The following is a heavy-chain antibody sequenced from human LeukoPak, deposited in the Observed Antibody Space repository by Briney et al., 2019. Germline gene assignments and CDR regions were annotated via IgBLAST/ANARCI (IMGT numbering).Heavy chain of an antibody. CDR1: GYSFTSYW. Sequence: PGESLKISCKGSGYSFTSYWIGWVRQMPGKGLEWMGIIYPGDSDTRYSPSFQGQVTISADKSISTAYLQWSSLKASDTAMYYCARLQVEMAPRQADYFDYWGQGTLVTVSS. V-gene: IGHV5-51*01. CDR2: IYPGDSDT. J-gene: IGHJ4*02. D-gene: IGHD5-24*01. CDR3: ARLQVEMAPRQADYFDY.